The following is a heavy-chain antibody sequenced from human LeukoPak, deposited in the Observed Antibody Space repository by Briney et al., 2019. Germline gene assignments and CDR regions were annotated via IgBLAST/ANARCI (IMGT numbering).Heavy chain of an antibody. V-gene: IGHV1-8*02. CDR2: MNPNSGNT. D-gene: IGHD1-1*01. CDR3: ARGRDWNEGAFDI. Sequence: ASVKVSCKASGYTFTSYGISWVRQAPGQGLEWMGWMNPNSGNTGYAQKFQGRVTMTRNTSISTAYMELSSLRSEDTAVYYCARGRDWNEGAFDIWGQGTMVTVSS. J-gene: IGHJ3*02. CDR1: GYTFTSYG.